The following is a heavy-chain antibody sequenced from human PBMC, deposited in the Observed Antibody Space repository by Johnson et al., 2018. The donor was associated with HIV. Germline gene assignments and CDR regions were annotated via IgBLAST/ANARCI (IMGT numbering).Heavy chain of an antibody. V-gene: IGHV3-30*18. CDR1: GFTFITYG. CDR2: ISYDGSDK. J-gene: IGHJ3*02. CDR3: AKDSPWGWGAFDI. Sequence: QVQLVESGGGVVQPGRSLRLSCAASGFTFITYGMHWVRQAPGKGLEWVALISYDGSDKYYADSVKGRFTISRDNSKNTLYLQMNSLRAEDTAVYYCAKDSPWGWGAFDIWGQGTMVTVSS. D-gene: IGHD3-16*01.